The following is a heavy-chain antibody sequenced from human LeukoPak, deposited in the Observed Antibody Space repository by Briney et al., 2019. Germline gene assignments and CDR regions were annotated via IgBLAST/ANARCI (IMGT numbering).Heavy chain of an antibody. CDR2: VDHTGST. CDR3: ARAYSPPQWSPFDY. CDR1: DDSITMYY. J-gene: IGHJ4*02. V-gene: IGHV4-59*01. Sequence: PSETLSLTCTVSDDSITMYYWTWIRQPPGKGLEWIGYVDHTGSTKFNPSLNGRVSISRDTSNNFFSLRLRSVTAADTAVYYCARAYSPPQWSPFDYWGQGTLVTVSS. D-gene: IGHD6-13*01.